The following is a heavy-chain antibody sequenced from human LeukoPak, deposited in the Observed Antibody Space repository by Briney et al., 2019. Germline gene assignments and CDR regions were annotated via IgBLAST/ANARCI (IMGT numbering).Heavy chain of an antibody. CDR3: AKASTMIVVVSKHFDY. CDR1: GFTFSSHG. Sequence: GGTLRLSCAASGFTFSSHGMNWVRQAPGKGLEWVSGISPSGGITYYTDSVKGRFTISRDNSKNTQSLQMNSLRAEDTAVYYCAKASTMIVVVSKHFDYWGQGTLVTVSS. D-gene: IGHD3-22*01. CDR2: ISPSGGIT. J-gene: IGHJ4*02. V-gene: IGHV3-23*01.